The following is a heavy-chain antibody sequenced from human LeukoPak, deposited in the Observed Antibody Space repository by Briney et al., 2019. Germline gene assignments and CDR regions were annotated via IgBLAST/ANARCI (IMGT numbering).Heavy chain of an antibody. Sequence: PGRSLRLSCAASGFTFDDYAMHWVRQAPGKGLEWVSGISWNSGSIGYADSVKGRFTISRDNAKNSLYLQMNSLRAEDTAVYYCARSPSYGNNYWGQGTLVTVSS. CDR3: ARSPSYGNNY. CDR1: GFTFDDYA. CDR2: ISWNSGSI. V-gene: IGHV3-9*01. D-gene: IGHD5-18*01. J-gene: IGHJ4*02.